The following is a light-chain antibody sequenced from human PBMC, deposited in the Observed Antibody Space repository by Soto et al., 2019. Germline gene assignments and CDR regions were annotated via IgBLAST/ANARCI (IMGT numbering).Light chain of an antibody. J-gene: IGLJ1*01. CDR3: QSSDSSLSGSYV. V-gene: IGLV1-40*01. CDR2: GNN. CDR1: SSNIGAGYD. Sequence: QSVLTQPPSVSGAPGQRVTISCTGSSSNIGAGYDVHWYQQLPGTAPKLLIYGNNNRPSGVPDRFSGSKSGTSASLAITGLQAEDEADYYCQSSDSSLSGSYVFGTGTKLTVL.